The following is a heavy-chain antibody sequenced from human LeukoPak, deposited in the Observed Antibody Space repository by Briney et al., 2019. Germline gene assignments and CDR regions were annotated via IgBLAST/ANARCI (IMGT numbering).Heavy chain of an antibody. J-gene: IGHJ3*02. D-gene: IGHD1-7*01. V-gene: IGHV4-4*07. Sequence: TPSETLSLTCTVSGGSISTHYWSWIRQPAGKGLEWIGRIYASGSTNYSPSLKSRVTMSLDTSNNQFSLKLSSVTAADTAVYYCARVPPRLELRGAFDIWGQGTMVTVSS. CDR3: ARVPPRLELRGAFDI. CDR1: GGSISTHY. CDR2: IYASGST.